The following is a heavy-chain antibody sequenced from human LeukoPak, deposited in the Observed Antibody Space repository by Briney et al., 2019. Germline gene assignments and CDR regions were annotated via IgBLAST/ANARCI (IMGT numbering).Heavy chain of an antibody. CDR2: ISYDGSNK. CDR3: AKDLWVTMVRGVIQH. J-gene: IGHJ1*01. CDR1: GFTFSSYG. Sequence: SGGSLRLSCAASGFTFSSYGMHWVRQAPGKGLEWVAVISYDGSNKYYADSVKGRFTISRDNSKNTLYLQMNSLRAEDTAVYYCAKDLWVTMVRGVIQHWGQGTLVTVSS. D-gene: IGHD3-10*01. V-gene: IGHV3-30*18.